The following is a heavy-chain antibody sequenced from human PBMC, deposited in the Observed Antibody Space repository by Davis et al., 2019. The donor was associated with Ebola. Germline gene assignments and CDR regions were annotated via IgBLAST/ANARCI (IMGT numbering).Heavy chain of an antibody. Sequence: ASVKVSCKASGYTFTGYYMHWVRQAPGQGLEWMGWINPNSGGTNYAQKFQGRVTMTRDTSISTAYMELSRLRSDDTAVYYCAISGSYRGRYFDYWGQGTLVTVSS. D-gene: IGHD1-26*01. J-gene: IGHJ4*02. CDR2: INPNSGGT. CDR3: AISGSYRGRYFDY. V-gene: IGHV1-2*02. CDR1: GYTFTGYY.